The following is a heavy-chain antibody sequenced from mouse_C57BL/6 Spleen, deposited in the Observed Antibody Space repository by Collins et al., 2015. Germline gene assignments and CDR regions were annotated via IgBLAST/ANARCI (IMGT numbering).Heavy chain of an antibody. CDR1: GFTFTDYY. CDR3: ARENYYFDY. V-gene: IGHV7-3*02. Sequence: EVKLVESGGGLVQPGGSLRLSCATSGFTFTDYYMSGVRQPPGKALEWLGFIRNKANGYTTEYSASVKGRFTISRDNSQSILYLQMNTLRAEDSATYYCARENYYFDYWGQGTTLTVSS. CDR2: IRNKANGYTT. J-gene: IGHJ2*01.